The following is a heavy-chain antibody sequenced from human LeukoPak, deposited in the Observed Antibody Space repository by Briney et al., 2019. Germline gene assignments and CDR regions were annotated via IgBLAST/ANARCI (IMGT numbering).Heavy chain of an antibody. Sequence: SGGSLRLSCAASGFTFSSYAMSWVRQAPGKGLEWVSAISGSGGSTYYADSVKGRFTISRDNSKNTLYPQMNSLRAEDTAVYYCAKDRRYSSGWYYFDYWGQGTLVTVSS. CDR3: AKDRRYSSGWYYFDY. D-gene: IGHD6-19*01. CDR2: ISGSGGST. J-gene: IGHJ4*02. CDR1: GFTFSSYA. V-gene: IGHV3-23*01.